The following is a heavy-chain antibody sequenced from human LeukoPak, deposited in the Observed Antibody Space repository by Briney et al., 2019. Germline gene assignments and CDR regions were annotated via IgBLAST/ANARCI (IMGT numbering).Heavy chain of an antibody. D-gene: IGHD2-15*01. CDR2: IDHSGST. Sequence: SETLSLTCTVSGYSISSGYYWGWIRQPPGKGLEWTGSIDHSGSTNYNPSLKSRVTISVDTSKNQFSLKLSSVTAADTAVYYCARGHLVVVVAATRYYYYYMDVWGKGTTVTVSS. J-gene: IGHJ6*03. CDR1: GYSISSGYY. V-gene: IGHV4-38-2*02. CDR3: ARGHLVVVVAATRYYYYYMDV.